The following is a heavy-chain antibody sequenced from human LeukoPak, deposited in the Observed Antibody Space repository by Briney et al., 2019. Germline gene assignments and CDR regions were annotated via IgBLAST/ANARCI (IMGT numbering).Heavy chain of an antibody. CDR2: IYYSGGT. D-gene: IGHD3-9*01. Sequence: SETLSLTCTVSGGSINYYYWMWIRQPPGKGLEWIGYIYYSGGTHYNPSLKSRVTMLVDTSKNQFSLKLSSVTAADTAVYYCARVKHDILTGYYEGFDYWGQGTLVTVSS. CDR3: ARVKHDILTGYYEGFDY. V-gene: IGHV4-59*01. J-gene: IGHJ4*02. CDR1: GGSINYYY.